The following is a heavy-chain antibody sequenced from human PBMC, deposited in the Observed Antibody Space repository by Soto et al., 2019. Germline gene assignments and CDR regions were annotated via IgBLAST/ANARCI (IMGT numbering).Heavy chain of an antibody. D-gene: IGHD2-2*01. CDR3: ATGYCSSTSCYYFDY. Sequence: GGSLRLSCETSGFIFSNAWMSWVGQAPGKGLEWVGRIKQKADGGTTDYAAPVKGRFTVSRDDSKNTLYLQLNSLKAEDTAVYYCATGYCSSTSCYYFDYWGLGTLVTVSS. J-gene: IGHJ4*02. CDR2: IKQKADGGTT. CDR1: GFIFSNAW. V-gene: IGHV3-15*01.